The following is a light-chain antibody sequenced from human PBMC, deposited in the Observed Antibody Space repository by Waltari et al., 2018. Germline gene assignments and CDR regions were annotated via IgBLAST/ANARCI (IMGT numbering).Light chain of an antibody. CDR2: EDK. V-gene: IGLV6-57*03. J-gene: IGLJ3*02. Sequence: NFMLTQPHSVSASPGKTITISCTRSSGSIGSGYVQWYQHRPGTAPPPMLYEDKHRPSWVIARFSGSIDSASTSAFLTMSGLKTDDEADYYCQSFDSTSPWVFGGGTKLTVL. CDR1: SGSIGSGY. CDR3: QSFDSTSPWV.